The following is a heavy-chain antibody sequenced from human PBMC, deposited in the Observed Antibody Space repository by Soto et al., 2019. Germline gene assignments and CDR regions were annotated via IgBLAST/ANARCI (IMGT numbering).Heavy chain of an antibody. V-gene: IGHV1-18*01. CDR2: INGYNGNT. Sequence: QVQLVQSGAEVKKPGASVKVSCKASGYTFTSYGISWVRQAPGQGLEWMGWINGYNGNTNHAQKLQGRVTMSTDTSTTTAYMELRSLRSAASAVDYSAQIRDAPYYYYVMNVWGQATTVTVSS. J-gene: IGHJ6*02. CDR3: AQIRDAPYYYYVMNV. CDR1: GYTFTSYG.